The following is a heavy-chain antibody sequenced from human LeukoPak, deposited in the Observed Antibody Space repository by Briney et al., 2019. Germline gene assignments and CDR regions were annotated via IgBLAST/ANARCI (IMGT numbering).Heavy chain of an antibody. CDR2: INPSGGST. CDR3: ARGRGPSYYDSSGLQH. V-gene: IGHV1-46*01. CDR1: GYTFTSYG. Sequence: ASVKVSCKASGYTFTSYGISWVRQAPGQGLEWMGIINPSGGSTSYAQKFQGRVTMTRDTSTSTVYMELSSLRSEGTAVYYCARGRGPSYYDSSGLQHWGQGTLVTVSS. D-gene: IGHD3-22*01. J-gene: IGHJ1*01.